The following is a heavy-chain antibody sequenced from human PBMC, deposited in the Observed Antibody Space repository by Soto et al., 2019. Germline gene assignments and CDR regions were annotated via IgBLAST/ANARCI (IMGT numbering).Heavy chain of an antibody. J-gene: IGHJ4*02. D-gene: IGHD6-19*01. V-gene: IGHV3-15*01. CDR1: GFTFSNAW. CDR2: IKSKTDGGTT. Sequence: GGSLRLSCAASGFTFSNAWMSWVRQAPGKGLEWVGRIKSKTDGGTTDYAAPVKGRFTISRDDSKNTLYLQMNSLKTEDTAVYYCTASQSIAVATADYWGQGTLVTVSS. CDR3: TASQSIAVATADY.